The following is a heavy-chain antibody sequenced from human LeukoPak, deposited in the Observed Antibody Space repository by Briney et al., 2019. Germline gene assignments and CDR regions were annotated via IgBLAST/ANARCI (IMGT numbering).Heavy chain of an antibody. Sequence: ASVKVSCTASGYTFANYDISWVRQAPGQGLEWMGWISAYNGNRNYAQKYQDRVTMTTDTSTSTAYMELRSLTSDDTAVYYCARVSAGSYLGQHAFDIWGQGTMVTASS. CDR2: ISAYNGNR. D-gene: IGHD1-26*01. CDR1: GYTFANYD. CDR3: ARVSAGSYLGQHAFDI. V-gene: IGHV1-18*01. J-gene: IGHJ3*02.